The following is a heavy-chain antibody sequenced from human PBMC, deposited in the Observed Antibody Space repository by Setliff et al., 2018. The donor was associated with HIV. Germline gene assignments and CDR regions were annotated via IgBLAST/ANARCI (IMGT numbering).Heavy chain of an antibody. Sequence: ASVKVSCKASGYTFSNYGITWVRQAPGRGLEWMGWITSYNGNTNYAKKFKGRVTMTTDTSTSIAYMELKSLRSEDTAVYYCARDHHSGRGSNFPWYSDLWGRGTQVTVSS. D-gene: IGHD1-26*01. CDR1: GYTFSNYG. J-gene: IGHJ2*01. CDR2: ITSYNGNT. V-gene: IGHV1-18*01. CDR3: ARDHHSGRGSNFPWYSDL.